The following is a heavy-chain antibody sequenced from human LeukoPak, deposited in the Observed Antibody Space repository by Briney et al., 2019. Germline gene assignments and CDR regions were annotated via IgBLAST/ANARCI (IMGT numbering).Heavy chain of an antibody. Sequence: SETLSLTCTVSGGSISSSSYYWGWIRQPPGKGLEWIGSIYYSGSTYYNPSLKNRVTISVDTSKNQFSLKLSSVTAADTAVYYCASSNRVVPAANYAFDIWGQGTMVTVSS. CDR1: GGSISSSSYY. J-gene: IGHJ3*02. V-gene: IGHV4-39*01. CDR3: ASSNRVVPAANYAFDI. D-gene: IGHD2-2*01. CDR2: IYYSGST.